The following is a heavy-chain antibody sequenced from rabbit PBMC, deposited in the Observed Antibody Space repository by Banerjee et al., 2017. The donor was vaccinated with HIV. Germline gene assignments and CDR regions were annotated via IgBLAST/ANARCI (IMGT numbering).Heavy chain of an antibody. J-gene: IGHJ4*01. Sequence: QEQLVESGGGLVQPGGSLKLSCKASGFDFSSYGVSWVRQAPGKGLEWIAYIYPDYGSTDYASWVNGRFTISLDNAQNTVFLQMTSLTAADTATYFCARDASSSGYLNLWGQGTLVTVS. CDR1: GFDFSSYG. V-gene: IGHV1S47*01. D-gene: IGHD1-1*01. CDR3: ARDASSSGYLNL. CDR2: IYPDYGST.